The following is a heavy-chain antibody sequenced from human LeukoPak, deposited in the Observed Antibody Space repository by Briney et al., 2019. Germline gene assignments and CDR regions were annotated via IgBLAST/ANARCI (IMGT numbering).Heavy chain of an antibody. V-gene: IGHV3-23*01. CDR3: AKRLYTSGWSAFDI. D-gene: IGHD6-19*01. Sequence: GGSLRLSCAASGFTFSSYPMTWVRQAPGKGLEWVSAIVGSDDATYYADSVKGRFTISRDNSKNTLYLQMNSLRAEDTAVYYCAKRLYTSGWSAFDIWGQGTMVTVSS. CDR1: GFTFSSYP. J-gene: IGHJ3*02. CDR2: IVGSDDAT.